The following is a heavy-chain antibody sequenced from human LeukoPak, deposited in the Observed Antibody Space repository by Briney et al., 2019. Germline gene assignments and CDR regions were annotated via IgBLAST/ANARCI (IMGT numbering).Heavy chain of an antibody. CDR2: IYTSGST. CDR1: GGSISSGNYY. Sequence: PSQTLSLTCTVSGGSISSGNYYWSWIRQPAGKGLEWIGRIYTSGSTNYNPSLKSRVTISVDTSKNQFSLKLSSVTAADTAVYYCARGRTIFGVVIRYYFDYWGQGTLVTVSS. V-gene: IGHV4-61*02. J-gene: IGHJ4*02. CDR3: ARGRTIFGVVIRYYFDY. D-gene: IGHD3-3*01.